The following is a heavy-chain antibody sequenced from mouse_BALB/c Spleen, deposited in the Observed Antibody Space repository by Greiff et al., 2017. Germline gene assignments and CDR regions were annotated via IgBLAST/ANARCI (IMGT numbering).Heavy chain of an antibody. D-gene: IGHD2-1*01. CDR2: IWAGGST. J-gene: IGHJ3*01. CDR3: AKNYYGNYWFAY. Sequence: VKLQESGPGLVAPSQSLSITCTVSGFSLTSYGVHWVRQPPGKGLEWLGVIWAGGSTNYNSALLSRLSISKDNSKSQVFLKLNSLQTDDTATYYCAKNYYGNYWFAYWGQGTLVTVSA. CDR1: GFSLTSYG. V-gene: IGHV2-9*02.